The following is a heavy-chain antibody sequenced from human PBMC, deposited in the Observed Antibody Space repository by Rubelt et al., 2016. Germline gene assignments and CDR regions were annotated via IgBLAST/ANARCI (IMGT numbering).Heavy chain of an antibody. J-gene: IGHJ4*02. V-gene: IGHV4-34*02. Sequence: QVQLRQWGAGLLKPSETLSLTCDVYGGSLTDFYWNWIRQTPGKGLEWIGDITHSGTTNYNPSLKSRVTISVDTSKKKFSRKRTSVTAADTAVYYCARGGLRVGRAQHFWSQGTLVTVSS. CDR2: ITHSGTT. CDR1: GGSLTDFY. CDR3: ARGGLRVGRAQHF. D-gene: IGHD2/OR15-2a*01.